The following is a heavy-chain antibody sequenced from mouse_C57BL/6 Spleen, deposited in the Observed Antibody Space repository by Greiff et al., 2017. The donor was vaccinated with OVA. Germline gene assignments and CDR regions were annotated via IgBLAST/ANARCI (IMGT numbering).Heavy chain of an antibody. CDR3: ARIEDYWFAY. Sequence: VQLKESGAELVKPGASVKLSCTASGFNIKDYYMHWVKQRTEQGLEWIGRIDPEDGETKYAPKFPGKATITADTSSNTAYLQLSSLTSEDTAVYYCARIEDYWFAYWGQGTLVTVSA. J-gene: IGHJ3*01. CDR2: IDPEDGET. D-gene: IGHD2-4*01. CDR1: GFNIKDYY. V-gene: IGHV14-2*01.